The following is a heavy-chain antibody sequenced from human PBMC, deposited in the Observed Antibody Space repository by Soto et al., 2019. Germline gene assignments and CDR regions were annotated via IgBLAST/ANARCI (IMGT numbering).Heavy chain of an antibody. CDR1: GCSITTSNYC. D-gene: IGHD6-19*01. J-gene: IGHJ6*02. CDR3: ARLDGNSADYYYGMDL. Sequence: XETLSLTCSVSGCSITTSNYCWGWIRQPPGKGLEWIASIHYTGSTYYNPSLKSRVTISVDTSKNQFSLKLSSVTAADTAVYYCARLDGNSADYYYGMDLWGQGPTVTAP. CDR2: IHYTGST. V-gene: IGHV4-39*01.